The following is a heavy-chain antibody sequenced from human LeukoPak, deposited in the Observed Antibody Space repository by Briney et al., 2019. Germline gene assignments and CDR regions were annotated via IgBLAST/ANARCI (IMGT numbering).Heavy chain of an antibody. Sequence: ASVKVSCKASGYTLTSYDINWVRQATGQGLEWMGWMNPNSGNTGYAQKFQGRVTMTRNTSISTAYMELSSLRSEDTAVYYCARGGSVLVRGVSDYYYYMDVWGKGTTVTVSS. CDR3: ARGGSVLVRGVSDYYYYMDV. CDR2: MNPNSGNT. CDR1: GYTLTSYD. D-gene: IGHD3-10*01. V-gene: IGHV1-8*01. J-gene: IGHJ6*03.